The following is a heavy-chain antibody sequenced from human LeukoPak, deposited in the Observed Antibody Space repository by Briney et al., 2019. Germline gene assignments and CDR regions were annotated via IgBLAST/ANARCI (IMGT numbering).Heavy chain of an antibody. Sequence: GASVKVSCKASGYTFTSYGISWVRQAPGQGLEWMGWISAYNGNTNYAQKLQGRVTMTTDTSTSTAYMELRSLRSDDTAVYYCARTLHKRGYIVVVPAAMHWFDPWGQGTLVAVSS. J-gene: IGHJ5*02. CDR2: ISAYNGNT. CDR1: GYTFTSYG. D-gene: IGHD2-2*01. CDR3: ARTLHKRGYIVVVPAAMHWFDP. V-gene: IGHV1-18*01.